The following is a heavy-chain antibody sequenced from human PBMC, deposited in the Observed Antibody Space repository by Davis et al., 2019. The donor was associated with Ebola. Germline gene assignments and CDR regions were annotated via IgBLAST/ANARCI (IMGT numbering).Heavy chain of an antibody. V-gene: IGHV4-39*01. J-gene: IGHJ2*01. D-gene: IGHD1-26*01. Sequence: PSETLSLTCTVSGGSISSSSYYWGWIRQPPGKGLEWIGSIYYSGSTYYNPSLKSRVTISVDTSKNQFSLKLSSVTAADTAVYYCARQSVSGSYYTDRGAADLWGRGTLVTVSS. CDR2: IYYSGST. CDR1: GGSISSSSYY. CDR3: ARQSVSGSYYTDRGAADL.